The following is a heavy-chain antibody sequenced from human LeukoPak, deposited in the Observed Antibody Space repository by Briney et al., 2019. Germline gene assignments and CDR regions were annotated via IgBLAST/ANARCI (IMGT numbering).Heavy chain of an antibody. V-gene: IGHV3-11*04. D-gene: IGHD4-17*01. CDR1: GFTFSDYY. CDR3: ARGKTPAVTTPFDS. J-gene: IGHJ4*02. CDR2: ISSSGSTI. Sequence: GGSLRLSCAASGFTFSDYYMSWIRQAPGKGLEWVSYISSSGSTIYYADSVKGRFTISRDNAKNTLYLQMNSLRAEDTAVYYCARGKTPAVTTPFDSWGQGTLVTVSS.